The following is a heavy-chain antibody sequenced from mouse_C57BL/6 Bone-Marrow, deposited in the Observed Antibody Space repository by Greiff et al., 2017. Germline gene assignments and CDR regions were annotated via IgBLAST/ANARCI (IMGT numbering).Heavy chain of an antibody. D-gene: IGHD2-14*01. Sequence: VQLKESGAELVKPGASVKLSCTASGFTITDYYMHWVKQMTEQGLEWIGRIDPEDGDTKYAPKFQGKATITADTSSNTTYLQLSSLTSEDTAIDDCDRAEEYDGTGFDYWGQGTTLTVSS. CDR2: IDPEDGDT. V-gene: IGHV14-2*01. J-gene: IGHJ2*01. CDR1: GFTITDYY. CDR3: DRAEEYDGTGFDY.